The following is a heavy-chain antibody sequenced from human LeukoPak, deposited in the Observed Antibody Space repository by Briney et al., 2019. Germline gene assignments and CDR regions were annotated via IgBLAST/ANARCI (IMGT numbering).Heavy chain of an antibody. Sequence: PGGSLRLSCAASGFTFSDYYMSWIRQAPGKGLEWVSYISSSGSTIYYADSVKGRFTISRDNAKNSLYLQMNSLRAEDTAVYYCARLPYYYDSSAVYLGYWGQGTLVTVSS. CDR3: ARLPYYYDSSAVYLGY. CDR1: GFTFSDYY. V-gene: IGHV3-11*01. J-gene: IGHJ4*02. CDR2: ISSSGSTI. D-gene: IGHD3-22*01.